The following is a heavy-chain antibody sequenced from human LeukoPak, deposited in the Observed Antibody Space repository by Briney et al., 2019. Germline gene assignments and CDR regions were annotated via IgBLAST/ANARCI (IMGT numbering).Heavy chain of an antibody. CDR2: ISSSSSTI. CDR3: ARGGGGRTNDYYYYYYMDV. V-gene: IGHV3-48*04. Sequence: GGSLRLSCAASGFTFSSYSMNWVRQAPGKGLEWVSYISSSSSTIYYADSVKGRFTISRDNAKNSLYLQMNSLRAEDTAVYYCARGGGGRTNDYYYYYYMDVWGKGTTVTVSS. J-gene: IGHJ6*03. D-gene: IGHD2-15*01. CDR1: GFTFSSYS.